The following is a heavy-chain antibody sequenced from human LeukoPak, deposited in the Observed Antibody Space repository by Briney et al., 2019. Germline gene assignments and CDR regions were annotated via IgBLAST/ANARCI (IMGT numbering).Heavy chain of an antibody. J-gene: IGHJ4*02. V-gene: IGHV3-23*01. Sequence: PGGSLRLSCAASAFTFSSYGMTWVRQAPGKGLEWVSAISGSGGSTYYADSVKGRFTISRDNSKNTLYLQMSSLRAADTAVYYCARAQSYLYSGYDYVYWGQGTLVTVSS. CDR1: AFTFSSYG. CDR2: ISGSGGST. D-gene: IGHD5-12*01. CDR3: ARAQSYLYSGYDYVY.